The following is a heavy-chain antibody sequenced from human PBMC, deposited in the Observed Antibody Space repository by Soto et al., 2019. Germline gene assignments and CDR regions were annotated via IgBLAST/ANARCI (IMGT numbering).Heavy chain of an antibody. Sequence: GGSLRLSCAASGFTFSSYSMNWVRQAPGKGLEWVSSISSSSSYIYYADSVKGRFTIARDNAKNSLYLQMNSLRAEDTAVYYCARGASYCSSTSCYKFDYWGQGTLVTVSS. CDR2: ISSSSSYI. CDR1: GFTFSSYS. CDR3: ARGASYCSSTSCYKFDY. V-gene: IGHV3-21*01. J-gene: IGHJ4*02. D-gene: IGHD2-2*01.